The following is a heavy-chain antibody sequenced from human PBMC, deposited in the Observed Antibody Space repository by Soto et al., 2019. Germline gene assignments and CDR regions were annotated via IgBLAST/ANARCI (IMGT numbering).Heavy chain of an antibody. Sequence: QVQLVQSGAEVKKPGASVKVSCKASGYTFSSNGVSWVRQAPGQGLEWMGWISTFNGNAHYAQKFQGRVTRTTDTSTNTAYMELTSLSSDDTAVYYCARLHGYSSGWFDYWSQGTMVTVSS. CDR2: ISTFNGNA. CDR1: GYTFSSNG. J-gene: IGHJ5*01. D-gene: IGHD6-19*01. V-gene: IGHV1-18*04. CDR3: ARLHGYSSGWFDY.